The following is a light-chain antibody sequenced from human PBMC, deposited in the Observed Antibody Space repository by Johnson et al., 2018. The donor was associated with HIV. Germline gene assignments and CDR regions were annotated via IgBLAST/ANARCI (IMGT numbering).Light chain of an antibody. CDR2: DNH. V-gene: IGLV1-51*01. CDR1: SSNIGKNY. J-gene: IGLJ1*01. Sequence: QSVLTQPPSVSAAPGQKVTISCSGSSSNIGKNYVSWYQQLPGTAPKLLIFDNHKRPSGIPDRFSGSKSGTSATLGITGLQTGDEADYYCGTWDSSLSVYVFGTGTEVTV. CDR3: GTWDSSLSVYV.